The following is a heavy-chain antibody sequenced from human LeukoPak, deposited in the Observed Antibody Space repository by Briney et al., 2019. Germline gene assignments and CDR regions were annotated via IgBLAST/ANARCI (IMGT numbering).Heavy chain of an antibody. CDR1: GFTFSSYG. D-gene: IGHD3-22*01. J-gene: IGHJ4*02. Sequence: GGSLRLSCAASGFTFSSYGMSWVRQAPGKGLEWVSAISGSGGSTYYADSVKGRFTISRDNSKNTLYLQMNSLRAEDTAVYYCAKGLWYYYDSSGYVDYWGQGTLVTVSS. CDR2: ISGSGGST. V-gene: IGHV3-23*01. CDR3: AKGLWYYYDSSGYVDY.